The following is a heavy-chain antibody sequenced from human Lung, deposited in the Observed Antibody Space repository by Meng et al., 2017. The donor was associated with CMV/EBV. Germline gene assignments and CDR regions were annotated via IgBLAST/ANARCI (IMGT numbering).Heavy chain of an antibody. Sequence: VSGGSISSSSSYWGWIRQPPGKGLEWIGSIYYSGSSYYNPSLKSRVTISVDTSKNQFSLKLSSVTAADTAVYYCARHDREGDYFDYWGQGTLVTVSS. V-gene: IGHV4-39*01. CDR2: IYYSGSS. CDR1: GGSISSSSSY. D-gene: IGHD1-26*01. J-gene: IGHJ4*02. CDR3: ARHDREGDYFDY.